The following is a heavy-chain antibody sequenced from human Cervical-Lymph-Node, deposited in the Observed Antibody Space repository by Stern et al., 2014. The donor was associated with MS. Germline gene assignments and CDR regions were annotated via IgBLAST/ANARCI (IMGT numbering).Heavy chain of an antibody. V-gene: IGHV3-53*01. CDR2: IFSGGST. CDR1: GFSVRSNY. Sequence: EDQLVESGGGLIQPGGSLRLSCAASGFSVRSNYMSWVRQAPGQGLAWVSVIFSGGSTYYADSVKGRFTISRDNSKNTVYLEMNSLRVEDTAVYYCARDVRSSWYRWFDPWGQGTLVTVSS. J-gene: IGHJ5*02. D-gene: IGHD6-13*01. CDR3: ARDVRSSWYRWFDP.